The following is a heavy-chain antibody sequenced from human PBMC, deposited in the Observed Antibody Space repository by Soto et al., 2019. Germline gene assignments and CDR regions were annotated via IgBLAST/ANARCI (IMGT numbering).Heavy chain of an antibody. CDR2: ISWNSGTI. CDR3: AKDSYSSSFNNAFDI. V-gene: IGHV3-9*01. CDR1: GFTFDDYA. D-gene: IGHD6-13*01. Sequence: EVQLVESGGGLVQPGRSLRLSCAASGFTFDDYAMHWVRQAPGKGLEWVSGISWNSGTICYADSVKGRFTISRDNAKKDLYLQMNSLRAEDTALYYCAKDSYSSSFNNAFDIWGQGTMVTVSS. J-gene: IGHJ3*02.